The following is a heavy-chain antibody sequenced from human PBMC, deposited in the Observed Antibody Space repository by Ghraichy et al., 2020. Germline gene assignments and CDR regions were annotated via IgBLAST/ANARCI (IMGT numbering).Heavy chain of an antibody. CDR3: ARQIKYYDSSGYYLDAFDI. Sequence: ESLNISCAVSGGSISSSTYYWGWVRQPPGKGLEWIGSIYYSGNTYDNPSLKSRLTMSVDTSKNQFSLKLNSVTAADTAVYYCARQIKYYDSSGYYLDAFDIWGQGTLVTVSS. CDR1: GGSISSSTYY. D-gene: IGHD3-22*01. V-gene: IGHV4-39*01. CDR2: IYYSGNT. J-gene: IGHJ3*02.